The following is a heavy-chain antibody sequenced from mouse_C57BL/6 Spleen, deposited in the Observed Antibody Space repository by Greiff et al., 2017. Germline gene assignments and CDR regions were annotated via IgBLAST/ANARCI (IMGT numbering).Heavy chain of an antibody. D-gene: IGHD5-5*01. J-gene: IGHJ3*01. CDR1: GFSLTSYA. V-gene: IGHV2-9-1*01. Sequence: QVQLQQSGPGLVAPSQSLSITCTVSGFSLTSYAISWVRQPPGKGLEWLGVIWTGGGTNYNSALKSRLSISKDNSKSQVILKMNSPQTDDTARYYCARNWGTTSAWFAYWGQGTLVTVSA. CDR2: IWTGGGT. CDR3: ARNWGTTSAWFAY.